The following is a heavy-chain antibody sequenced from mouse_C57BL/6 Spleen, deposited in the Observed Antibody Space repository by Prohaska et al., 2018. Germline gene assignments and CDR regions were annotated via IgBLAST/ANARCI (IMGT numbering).Heavy chain of an antibody. CDR2: IYPGDGDT. V-gene: IGHV1-80*01. Sequence: ISCKASGYAFISYWMNWFKQRPGKGLEWVGQIYPGDGDTNYNGKFKGKATLTVNKSSSTAYMELRSLTSEDSAVYYCARSYYGNYAAYWGQGTLVTVSA. J-gene: IGHJ3*01. CDR1: GYAFISYW. D-gene: IGHD2-10*01. CDR3: ARSYYGNYAAY.